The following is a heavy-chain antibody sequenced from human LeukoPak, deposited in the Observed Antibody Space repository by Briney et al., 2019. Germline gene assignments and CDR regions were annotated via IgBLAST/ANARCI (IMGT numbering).Heavy chain of an antibody. CDR2: INSDGSST. Sequence: PGGSLRLSCAASGLTFSSYWMHWVRQAPGKGLVWVSRINSDGSSTSYADSVKGRFTISRDNAKNTLYLQMNSLRAEDTAVYYCAIDLSYLSTGNAFDIWGQGTMVTVSS. V-gene: IGHV3-74*01. CDR1: GLTFSSYW. D-gene: IGHD1-26*01. CDR3: AIDLSYLSTGNAFDI. J-gene: IGHJ3*02.